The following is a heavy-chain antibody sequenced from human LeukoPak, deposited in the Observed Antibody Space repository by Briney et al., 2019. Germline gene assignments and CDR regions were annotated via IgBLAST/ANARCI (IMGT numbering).Heavy chain of an antibody. V-gene: IGHV3-30*04. Sequence: GGSLRLSCAASGFSFSNFAIHWVRQAPGKGLEWLAVISHDGGTKHYADSVKGRFTISRVNSNNSLSLQMNSLSAEDTAVYYCARARGRWHLLPLDFWGQGTLVTVSS. CDR1: GFSFSNFA. D-gene: IGHD1-26*01. J-gene: IGHJ4*02. CDR3: ARARGRWHLLPLDF. CDR2: ISHDGGTK.